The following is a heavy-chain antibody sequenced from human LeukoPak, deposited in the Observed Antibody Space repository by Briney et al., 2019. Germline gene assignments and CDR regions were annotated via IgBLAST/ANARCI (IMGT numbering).Heavy chain of an antibody. J-gene: IGHJ4*02. CDR2: IYHSGST. D-gene: IGHD3-10*01. CDR1: GGSISSSNW. Sequence: SETLSLTCAVSGGSISSSNWWSWVRPPPGKGLEWIGEIYHSGSTNYNPSLKSRVTISVDKSKNQFSLKLSSVTAADTAVYYCARRPNYYGSGSYYRPLWDYWGQGTLVTVSS. V-gene: IGHV4-4*02. CDR3: ARRPNYYGSGSYYRPLWDY.